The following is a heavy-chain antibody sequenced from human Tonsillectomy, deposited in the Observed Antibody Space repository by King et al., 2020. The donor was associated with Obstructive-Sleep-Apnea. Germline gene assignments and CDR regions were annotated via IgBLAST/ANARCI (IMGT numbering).Heavy chain of an antibody. CDR3: ARAGRGGWGSMNY. J-gene: IGHJ4*02. D-gene: IGHD3-16*01. V-gene: IGHV3-7*03. CDR1: GFTFSDYW. Sequence: VQLVESGGGLVQPGGSLRLSCATSGFTFSDYWMNWVRQAPGKGLEWVANIKEDGSEKHYVDSVKGRFTISRDNAENSLFLQMNSLRAEDTAVYYCARAGRGGWGSMNYWGQGSLVTVSS. CDR2: IKEDGSEK.